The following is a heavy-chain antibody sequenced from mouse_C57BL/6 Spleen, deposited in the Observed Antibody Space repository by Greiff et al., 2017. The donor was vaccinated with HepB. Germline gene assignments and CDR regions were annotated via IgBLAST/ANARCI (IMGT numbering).Heavy chain of an antibody. D-gene: IGHD2-4*01. V-gene: IGHV3-1*01. Sequence: EVQLQQSGPGMVKPSQSLSLTCTVTGYSITSGYDWHWIRHFPGNKLEWMGYISYSGSTNYNPSLKSRISITHDTSKNHFFLKLNSVTTEDTATYYCARWDDYDGAMDYWGQGTSVTVSS. CDR1: GYSITSGYD. J-gene: IGHJ4*01. CDR2: ISYSGST. CDR3: ARWDDYDGAMDY.